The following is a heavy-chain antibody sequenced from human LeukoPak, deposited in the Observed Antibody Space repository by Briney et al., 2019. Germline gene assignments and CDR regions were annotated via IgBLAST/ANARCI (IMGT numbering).Heavy chain of an antibody. J-gene: IGHJ4*02. Sequence: ASVKVSCKSSGYTFTGYYMHWVRQAPGQGVEWMGWINPNSGGTNYAQKFQGRVTMPRDTSISTAYMEMSRLRSDDTAVYYCARVREYCSGGSCYYGYWGQGTLVTVSS. CDR3: ARVREYCSGGSCYYGY. CDR1: GYTFTGYY. CDR2: INPNSGGT. V-gene: IGHV1-2*02. D-gene: IGHD2-15*01.